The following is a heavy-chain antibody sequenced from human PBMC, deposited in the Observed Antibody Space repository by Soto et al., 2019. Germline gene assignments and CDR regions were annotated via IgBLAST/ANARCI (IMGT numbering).Heavy chain of an antibody. D-gene: IGHD6-13*01. J-gene: IGHJ4*02. Sequence: ASVKVSCKASGYTVTSYGISWVRQAPGQGLEWMGWISAYNGNTNYAQKLQGRVTMTTDTSTSTAYMELRSLRSDDTAVYYCARDLIAAAATPNFDYWGQGTLVTVSS. CDR1: GYTVTSYG. CDR3: ARDLIAAAATPNFDY. V-gene: IGHV1-18*01. CDR2: ISAYNGNT.